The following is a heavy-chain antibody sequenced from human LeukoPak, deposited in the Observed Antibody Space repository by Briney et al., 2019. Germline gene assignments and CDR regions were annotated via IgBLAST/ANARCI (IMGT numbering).Heavy chain of an antibody. V-gene: IGHV3-30*04. J-gene: IGHJ4*02. CDR2: ISYDGSNK. Sequence: GGSLRLSCAASGFTFSSYAMHWVRQAPGKGLERVAVISYDGSNKYYADSVKGRFTISRDNSKNTLYLQMNSLRAEDTAVYYCAILLGAGGNWGQGTLVTVSS. D-gene: IGHD3-16*01. CDR1: GFTFSSYA. CDR3: AILLGAGGN.